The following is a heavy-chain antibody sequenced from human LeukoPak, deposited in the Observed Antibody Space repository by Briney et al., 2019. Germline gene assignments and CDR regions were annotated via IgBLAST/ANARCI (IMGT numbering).Heavy chain of an antibody. J-gene: IGHJ1*01. CDR1: GFTINNNY. CDR3: ARDSAFSSYSN. CDR2: IYSDPST. Sequence: PGGSLRLSCTASGFTINNNYMSWVRQAPGKGLEWVAIIYSDPSTYYPESVKGRFTISRDDSKNMLLLQMDSLRVEDTAIYYCARDSAFSSYSNWGQGTLVTVSS. D-gene: IGHD2-15*01. V-gene: IGHV3-53*01.